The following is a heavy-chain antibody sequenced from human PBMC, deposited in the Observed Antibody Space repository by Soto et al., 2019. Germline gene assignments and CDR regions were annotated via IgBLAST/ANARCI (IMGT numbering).Heavy chain of an antibody. Sequence: SEPLSLTESVSGASISSGGYYWSWIRQHPGKGLEWIGYIYYSGSTYYNPSLKSRVTISVDTSKNQFSLKLSSVTAADTAVYYCARGPQWLDKEANDYWGPGTLVTVTS. CDR2: IYYSGST. CDR1: GASISSGGYY. CDR3: ARGPQWLDKEANDY. J-gene: IGHJ4*02. V-gene: IGHV4-31*02. D-gene: IGHD6-19*01.